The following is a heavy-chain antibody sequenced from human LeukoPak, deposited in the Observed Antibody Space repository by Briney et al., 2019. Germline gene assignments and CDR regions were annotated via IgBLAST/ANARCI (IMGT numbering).Heavy chain of an antibody. J-gene: IGHJ6*02. CDR2: INHSGST. Sequence: PSETLSLTCAVYGGSFSGYYWSWIRQPPGKGLEWIGEINHSGSTNYNPSLKSRVTISVDTSKNQFSLKLSSVTAADTAVYYCARGGIAVAGVHGMDVWGQGTTVTVS. D-gene: IGHD6-19*01. CDR1: GGSFSGYY. V-gene: IGHV4-34*01. CDR3: ARGGIAVAGVHGMDV.